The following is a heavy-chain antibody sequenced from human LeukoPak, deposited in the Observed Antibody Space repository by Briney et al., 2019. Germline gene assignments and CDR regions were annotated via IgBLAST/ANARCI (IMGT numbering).Heavy chain of an antibody. Sequence: GGSLRLSCAASGFTFSTYSMDWVRQAPGKGLEWVSSISSSSSYIYYADSVKGRFTISRDNAKNSLYLQINSLRAEDTAVYYCAMEGYSGNYPAYWGQGTLVTVSS. J-gene: IGHJ4*02. CDR3: AMEGYSGNYPAY. V-gene: IGHV3-21*01. D-gene: IGHD1-26*01. CDR1: GFTFSTYS. CDR2: ISSSSSYI.